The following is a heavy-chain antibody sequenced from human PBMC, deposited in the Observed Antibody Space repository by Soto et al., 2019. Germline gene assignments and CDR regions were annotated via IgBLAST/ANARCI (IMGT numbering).Heavy chain of an antibody. V-gene: IGHV4-59*01. Sequence: PSETLSLTCTVSGGSISSYYWSWIRQPPGKGLEWIGYIYYSGSTNYNPSLKSRVTISVDTSKNQCSLKLSSVTAADTAVYYCARDLGSQDGSIAAFDIWGQGTMVTVSS. CDR3: ARDLGSQDGSIAAFDI. CDR1: GGSISSYY. J-gene: IGHJ3*02. D-gene: IGHD6-13*01. CDR2: IYYSGST.